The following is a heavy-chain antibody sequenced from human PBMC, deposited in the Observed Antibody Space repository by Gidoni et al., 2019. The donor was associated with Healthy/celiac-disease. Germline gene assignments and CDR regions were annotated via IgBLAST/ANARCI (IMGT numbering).Heavy chain of an antibody. CDR3: ARAVFSPVHNVYYYYGMDV. V-gene: IGHV3-33*01. Sequence: QVQLVESGGGVVQPGRSLRLSCAASGFTFSSYCLHWVRQAPGKGLEWVAVIWYDGSNKYYADSVKGRFTISRDNSKNTLYLQMNSLRAEDTAVYYCARAVFSPVHNVYYYYGMDVWGQGTTVTVSS. J-gene: IGHJ6*02. CDR1: GFTFSSYC. D-gene: IGHD1-1*01. CDR2: IWYDGSNK.